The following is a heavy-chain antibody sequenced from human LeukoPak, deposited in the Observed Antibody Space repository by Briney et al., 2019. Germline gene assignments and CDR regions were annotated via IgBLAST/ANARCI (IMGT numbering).Heavy chain of an antibody. Sequence: GASVKVSCKASGGTFSSCAISWVRQAPGQGLEWMGGIIPIFGTANYAQKFQGRVTITADESTSTAYMELSSLRSEDTAVYYCASGYDFWSGYYSGGYWFDPWGQGTLVTVSS. J-gene: IGHJ5*02. CDR1: GGTFSSCA. V-gene: IGHV1-69*13. CDR3: ASGYDFWSGYYSGGYWFDP. D-gene: IGHD3-3*01. CDR2: IIPIFGTA.